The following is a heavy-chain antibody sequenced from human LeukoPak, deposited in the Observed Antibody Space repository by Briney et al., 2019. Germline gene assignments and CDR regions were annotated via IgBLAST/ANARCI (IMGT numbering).Heavy chain of an antibody. CDR1: GGSFSGYY. CDR2: INHSGST. V-gene: IGHV4-34*01. D-gene: IGHD3-22*01. CDR3: ARGGSSGYIY. Sequence: PSETLSLTCAVYGGSFSGYYWSWIRQPPGKGLEWIGEINHSGSTNYNPSLKSRVTISVDTSKNQFSLKLSSVTAADTAVCYCARGGSSGYIYWGQGTLVTVSS. J-gene: IGHJ4*02.